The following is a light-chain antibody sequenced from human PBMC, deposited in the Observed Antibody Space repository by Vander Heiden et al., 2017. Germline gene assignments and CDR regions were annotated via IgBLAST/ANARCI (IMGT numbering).Light chain of an antibody. J-gene: IGLJ2*01. CDR1: SSDVGSHNL. V-gene: IGLV2-23*02. CDR3: CSYAGNHGV. Sequence: QSALTQPASVSGSTGQSITISCTGTSSDVGSHNLVYCYEQHPGKAPKLMIHELCKRPSGVSHPFSAPMSGNTASLTISGLQSEEEDAYYCCSYAGNHGVFGGGTKLTVL. CDR2: ELC.